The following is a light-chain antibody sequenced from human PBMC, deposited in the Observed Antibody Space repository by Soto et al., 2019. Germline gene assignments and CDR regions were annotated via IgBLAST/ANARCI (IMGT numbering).Light chain of an antibody. CDR3: QQYGSSSTWT. Sequence: EIVLTQSPGTLSLSPGERATLSCRASQSVSSAYLAWYQHKPGQPPTLLIYAASSRVTGIPDRFSGSGSGPDFTLTIRRLEPEDFAVYYCQQYGSSSTWTFGQGTKVELK. CDR2: AAS. V-gene: IGKV3-20*01. CDR1: QSVSSAY. J-gene: IGKJ1*01.